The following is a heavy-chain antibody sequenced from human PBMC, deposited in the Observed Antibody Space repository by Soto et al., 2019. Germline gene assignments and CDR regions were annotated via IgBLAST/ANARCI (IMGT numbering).Heavy chain of an antibody. CDR1: GFTFSSYA. CDR3: AKRYSGSPGNFDY. V-gene: IGHV3-23*01. Sequence: HPGGSLRLSCAASGFTFSSYAMSWVRQSPGKGLEWVSAISSGGNTYYADSVKGRFTISRDNSKNTLYLQMNSLRVEDTALYYCAKRYSGSPGNFDYWGQGSLVTVSS. CDR2: ISSGGNT. D-gene: IGHD1-26*01. J-gene: IGHJ4*02.